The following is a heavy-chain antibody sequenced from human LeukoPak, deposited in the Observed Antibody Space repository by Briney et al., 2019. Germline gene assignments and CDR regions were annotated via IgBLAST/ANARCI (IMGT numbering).Heavy chain of an antibody. J-gene: IGHJ3*02. CDR1: GFTLSSHW. V-gene: IGHV3-7*03. D-gene: IGHD1-26*01. CDR2: IKQDGSEK. CDR3: ALVGATGAFDI. Sequence: EPGGSLRLSCAASGFTLSSHWMTWVRQAPGKGLEWVANIKQDGSEKYYVDSVKGRFTISRDNAKNSLYLQMNSLRAEDMALYYCALVGATGAFDIWGQGTIVTVSS.